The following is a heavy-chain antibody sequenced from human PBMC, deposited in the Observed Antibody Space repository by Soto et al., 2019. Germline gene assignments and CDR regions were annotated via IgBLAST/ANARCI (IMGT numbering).Heavy chain of an antibody. D-gene: IGHD1-7*01. CDR1: GFTFNPYV. CDR3: ARRARTATTNLGAFDV. CDR2: ISYSADKT. V-gene: IGHV3-23*01. Sequence: EVQLLESGGGLVQPGGSLRLSCAASGFTFNPYVMNWVRQAPGKGLEWVSTISYSADKTHYADSVKGRFTISRDNSRDTLFLQTNSLRADDAAVYYCARRARTATTNLGAFDVWGQGTMVTVSS. J-gene: IGHJ3*01.